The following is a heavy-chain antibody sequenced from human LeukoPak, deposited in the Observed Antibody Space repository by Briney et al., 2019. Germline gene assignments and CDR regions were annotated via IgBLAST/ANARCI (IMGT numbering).Heavy chain of an antibody. CDR2: ISYDGSR. CDR1: GFTFSIYA. CDR3: ARDRIAVAGPSSYYYYSMDV. J-gene: IGHJ6*02. D-gene: IGHD6-19*01. Sequence: PGGSLRLSCAASGFTFSIYAMHWVRQAPGKGLEWVAVISYDGSRYFADSVKGRFTISRDNSKNTLYLQMNSLRAEDTAVFYCARDRIAVAGPSSYYYYSMDVWAKGPRSPSP. V-gene: IGHV3-30*04.